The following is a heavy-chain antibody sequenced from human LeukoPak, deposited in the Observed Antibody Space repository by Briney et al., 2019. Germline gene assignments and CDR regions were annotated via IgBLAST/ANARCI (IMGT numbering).Heavy chain of an antibody. V-gene: IGHV5-51*01. J-gene: IGHJ3*02. CDR3: AKLKSTGTTIDAFDI. CDR2: IYPDDFET. D-gene: IGHD1-1*01. Sequence: GESLKISCKGSRYSFTKYWIAWVRQMPGKGLECMGIIYPDDFETRYSPSFQGRVTISADKFINTAYLQWSSLKASDTAVYYCAKLKSTGTTIDAFDIWAKGQWSPSLQ. CDR1: RYSFTKYW.